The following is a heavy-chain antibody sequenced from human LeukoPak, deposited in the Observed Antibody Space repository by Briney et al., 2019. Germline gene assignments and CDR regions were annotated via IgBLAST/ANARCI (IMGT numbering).Heavy chain of an antibody. V-gene: IGHV3-7*05. Sequence: GGSLRLSCAGSGFTFSKYWMTWVRQAPGQGLEWVANIKPDGGDKRYVDSVQGRFSIYRDNAKNSLYLQMNSLRAEDTAMYYCGRQTERDAYNRYWGQGTLVTVSS. CDR3: GRQTERDAYNRY. CDR2: IKPDGGDK. J-gene: IGHJ4*02. D-gene: IGHD5-24*01. CDR1: GFTFSKYW.